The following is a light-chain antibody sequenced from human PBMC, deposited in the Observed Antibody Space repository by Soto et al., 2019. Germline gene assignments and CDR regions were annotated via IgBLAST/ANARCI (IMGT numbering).Light chain of an antibody. CDR2: GAS. Sequence: EIMMTQSPATLSLSAGDSVTLSCRASQSIRSNSAWYQQKPGQAPRLLIYGASSRATGIPDRFSGSGSGTEFTLTISRLEPEDFEVYYCQQYGRSPTTFGQGTKVDI. CDR1: QSIRSN. V-gene: IGKV3-20*01. CDR3: QQYGRSPTT. J-gene: IGKJ1*01.